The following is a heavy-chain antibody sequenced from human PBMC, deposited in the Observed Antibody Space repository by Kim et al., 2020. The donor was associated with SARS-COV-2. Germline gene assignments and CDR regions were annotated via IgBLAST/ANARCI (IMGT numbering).Heavy chain of an antibody. CDR3: AREARTYYYDSSGSSHFDY. J-gene: IGHJ4*02. Sequence: GRFTISRDNAKNSLYLQMNSLRDEDTAVYYCAREARTYYYDSSGSSHFDYWGQGTLVTVSS. D-gene: IGHD3-22*01. V-gene: IGHV3-48*02.